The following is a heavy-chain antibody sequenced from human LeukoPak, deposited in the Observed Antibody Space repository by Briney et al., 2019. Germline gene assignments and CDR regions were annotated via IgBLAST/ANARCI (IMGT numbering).Heavy chain of an antibody. D-gene: IGHD2-15*01. J-gene: IGHJ4*02. CDR2: IYYSGST. V-gene: IGHV4-59*12. Sequence: SETLSLTCTVSGGSISSYYWSWIRQPPGKGLEWIGYIYYSGSTNYNPSLKSRVTISVDTSKNQFSLKLSSVTAADTAVYYCARSGQGIVVVVAAPSGYYFDYWGQGTLVTVSS. CDR1: GGSISSYY. CDR3: ARSGQGIVVVVAAPSGYYFDY.